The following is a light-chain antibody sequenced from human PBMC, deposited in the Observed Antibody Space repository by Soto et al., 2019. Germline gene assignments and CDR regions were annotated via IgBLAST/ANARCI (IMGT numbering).Light chain of an antibody. CDR1: QSISSSY. Sequence: EIVLKQSPGTSSLSPGERATLSCTASQSISSSYLAWYQQKPGQAPRLLIYGASNRATGIPDRFSGSGSGTDFTLTISRLEPEDFAVYYCQQRKTFGQGTKLEIK. CDR2: GAS. J-gene: IGKJ2*01. V-gene: IGKV3-20*01. CDR3: QQRKT.